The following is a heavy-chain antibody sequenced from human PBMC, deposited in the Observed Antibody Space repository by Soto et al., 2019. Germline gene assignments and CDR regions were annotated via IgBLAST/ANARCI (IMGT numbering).Heavy chain of an antibody. CDR1: GFTVSSNY. V-gene: IGHV3-66*01. D-gene: IGHD6-13*01. CDR2: IYSGGST. CDR3: ARYGIAAAATTDY. Sequence: EVQLVESGGGLVQPGGSLRLSCAASGFTVSSNYMSWVRQAPGKGLEWVSVIYSGGSTYYADSVKGRFTISRDNSKNTLYLQMNSLRAEDTAVYYCARYGIAAAATTDYWGQGTLVTVSS. J-gene: IGHJ4*02.